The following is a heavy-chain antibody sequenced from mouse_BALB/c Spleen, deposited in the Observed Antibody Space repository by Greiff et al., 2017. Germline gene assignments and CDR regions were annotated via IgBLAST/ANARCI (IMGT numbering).Heavy chain of an antibody. CDR1: GFTFSSFG. D-gene: IGHD2-3*01. Sequence: EVKLMESGGGLVQPGGSRKLSCAASGFTFSSFGLHWVRQAPEKGLEWVAYISSGSSTIYYADTVKGRFTISRDNPKNTLFLQMTSLRSEDTAMYYCARYPDGYDAMDYWGQGTSVTVSS. J-gene: IGHJ4*01. CDR2: ISSGSSTI. V-gene: IGHV5-17*02. CDR3: ARYPDGYDAMDY.